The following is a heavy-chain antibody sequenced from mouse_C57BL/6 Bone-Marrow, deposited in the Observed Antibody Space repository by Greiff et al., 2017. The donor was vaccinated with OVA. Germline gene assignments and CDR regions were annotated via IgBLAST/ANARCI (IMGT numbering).Heavy chain of an antibody. D-gene: IGHD4-1*01. J-gene: IGHJ4*01. CDR1: GYTFTDHT. V-gene: IGHV1-78*01. CDR3: ARSPANWDGGYAMDY. CDR2: IYPRDGST. Sequence: VQVVESDAELVKPGASVKISCKVSGYTFTDHTIHWMKQRPEQGLEWIGYIYPRDGSTKYNEKFKGKATLTADKSSSTAYMQLNSLTSEDSAVYFCARSPANWDGGYAMDYWGQGTSVTVSS.